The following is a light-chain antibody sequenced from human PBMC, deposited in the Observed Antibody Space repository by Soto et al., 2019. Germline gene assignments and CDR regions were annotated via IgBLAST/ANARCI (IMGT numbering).Light chain of an antibody. CDR3: GTWDSSLRGV. V-gene: IGLV1-51*01. Sequence: QSVLTQPPSVSAAPGQKVTISCSGSSSNIGNNYVSWYQQLPGTAPKLLIYDNNKRPSGIPDRFSGSKSGTSATLGITGLQTGDEADYYCGTWDSSLRGVFGTGTKDTVL. CDR2: DNN. J-gene: IGLJ1*01. CDR1: SSNIGNNY.